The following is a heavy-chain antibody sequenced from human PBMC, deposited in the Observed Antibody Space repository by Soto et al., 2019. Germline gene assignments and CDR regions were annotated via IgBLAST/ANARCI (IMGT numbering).Heavy chain of an antibody. J-gene: IGHJ6*02. CDR2: IYYTGST. V-gene: IGHV4-31*03. D-gene: IGHD3-10*01. CDR1: GVSISSGGYY. CDR3: ARDQGDYYGSRTYSFGMDV. Sequence: QVQLQESGPGLVKPSQTLSLTCTVSGVSISSGGYYWSWIRQLPGKGLEWMGNIYYTGSTYYSPSLKSRVTLSLDTSKNQFSLKLSSVTAADTAVYYCARDQGDYYGSRTYSFGMDVWGQGTTVTVSS.